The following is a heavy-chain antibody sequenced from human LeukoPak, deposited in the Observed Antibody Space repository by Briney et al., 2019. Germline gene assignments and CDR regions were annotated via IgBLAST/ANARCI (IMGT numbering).Heavy chain of an antibody. Sequence: ASVKISCKASGYTFTSYDINWVRQATGQGLEWMGWMNPNSGNTGYAQKFQGRVTITRNTSISTAYMELSSLRSEDTAVYYCARVVGMATIYYWGQGTLVTVSS. CDR3: ARVVGMATIYY. D-gene: IGHD5-24*01. CDR1: GYTFTSYD. V-gene: IGHV1-8*03. CDR2: MNPNSGNT. J-gene: IGHJ4*02.